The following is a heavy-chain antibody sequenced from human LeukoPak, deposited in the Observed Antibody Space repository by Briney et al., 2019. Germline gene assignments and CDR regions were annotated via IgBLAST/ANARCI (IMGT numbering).Heavy chain of an antibody. V-gene: IGHV3-23*01. CDR1: GFTFSSYG. CDR2: ISSIGGGT. J-gene: IGHJ4*02. CDR3: AKHKIPLFDY. D-gene: IGHD1-14*01. Sequence: GGSLRLSCAASGFTFSSYGMTWVRQAPGKGLEWVSAISSIGGGTYYADSVKGRFSISRDNSQNTLYLQMNSLRAEDTAVYYCAKHKIPLFDYWGQGTLVTVSS.